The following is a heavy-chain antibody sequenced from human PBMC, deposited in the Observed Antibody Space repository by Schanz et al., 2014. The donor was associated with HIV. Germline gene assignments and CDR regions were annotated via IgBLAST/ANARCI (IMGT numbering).Heavy chain of an antibody. V-gene: IGHV4-34*02. J-gene: IGHJ4*02. D-gene: IGHD1-1*01. Sequence: QVRLQQWGAGLLKPSETLSLTCAVYGGSFSGHYWSWIRQPPGKGLEWIGYIYYSGVTYYNPSLRSRITMSIDTSKNQFSLKLSFVTAADTGVYYCARGSGLDYWGQGTQVTVSS. CDR2: IYYSGVT. CDR1: GGSFSGHY. CDR3: ARGSGLDY.